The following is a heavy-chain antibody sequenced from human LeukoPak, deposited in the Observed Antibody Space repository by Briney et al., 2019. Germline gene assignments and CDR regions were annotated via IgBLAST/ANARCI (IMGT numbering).Heavy chain of an antibody. J-gene: IGHJ5*02. CDR2: INHSGST. V-gene: IGHV4-34*01. D-gene: IGHD5/OR15-5a*01. Sequence: SETLSLTCTVSGGSITSYYWSWIRQPPGKGLEWIGEINHSGSTNYNPSLKSRVTISVDTSKNQFSLKLSSVTAADTAVYYCARRSTYNWFDPWGQGTLVTVSS. CDR1: GGSITSYY. CDR3: ARRSTYNWFDP.